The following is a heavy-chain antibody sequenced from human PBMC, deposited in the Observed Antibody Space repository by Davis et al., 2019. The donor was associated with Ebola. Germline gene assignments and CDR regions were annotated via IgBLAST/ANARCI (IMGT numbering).Heavy chain of an antibody. J-gene: IGHJ4*02. CDR1: GFTFSDFA. D-gene: IGHD6-13*01. Sequence: GESLKISCVVSGFTFSDFAMHWVRQAPGKGLEWVAIISYDGTKAFYGDSVKGRFTISRDNAKNSLYLQMNSLRDEDTAVYYCARDGGIAAAGTIAPGYWGQGTLVTVSS. V-gene: IGHV3-30*04. CDR3: ARDGGIAAAGTIAPGY. CDR2: ISYDGTKA.